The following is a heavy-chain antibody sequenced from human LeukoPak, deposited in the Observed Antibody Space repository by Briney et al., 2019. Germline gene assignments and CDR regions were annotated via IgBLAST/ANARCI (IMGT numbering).Heavy chain of an antibody. CDR1: GFTFSSYA. J-gene: IGHJ4*02. CDR2: ISGSGGST. D-gene: IGHD5-12*01. Sequence: GGSLRLSCAASGFTFSSYAMSWVRQAPGKGLEWVSAISGSGGSTYYADSVKGRFTISRDNAKNTLYLQMNSLRAEDTAVYYCARVQWGSLVAIDYWGQGTLVTVSS. V-gene: IGHV3-23*01. CDR3: ARVQWGSLVAIDY.